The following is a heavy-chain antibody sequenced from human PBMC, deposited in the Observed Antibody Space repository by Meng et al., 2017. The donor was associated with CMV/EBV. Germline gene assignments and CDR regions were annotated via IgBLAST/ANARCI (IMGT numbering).Heavy chain of an antibody. CDR3: ARDEKVRVRGVTYYYYGMDV. J-gene: IGHJ6*02. CDR2: INPNSGGT. Sequence: ASVKVSCKASGYTFTGYYMHWVRQAPGQGLEWMGWINPNSGGTNYAQKFQGRVTMTRDTSISTAYMELSRLRSDDTAVYYCARDEKVRVRGVTYYYYGMDVWSQGTTVTVSS. V-gene: IGHV1-2*02. D-gene: IGHD3-10*01. CDR1: GYTFTGYY.